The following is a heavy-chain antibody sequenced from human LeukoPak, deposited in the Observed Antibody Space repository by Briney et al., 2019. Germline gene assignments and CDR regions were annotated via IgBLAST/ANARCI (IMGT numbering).Heavy chain of an antibody. Sequence: GGSLRLSCAASVFTFSSYSMNWVRQAPWKGLEWVSYISSSNTIYYADSLKGRFTISRDNARNSLYLQMNSLRAEDTAVYYCARDRLHYDSPNWSDPWGQGTLVTVSS. CDR2: ISSSNTI. CDR3: ARDRLHYDSPNWSDP. V-gene: IGHV3-48*01. D-gene: IGHD3-3*01. CDR1: VFTFSSYS. J-gene: IGHJ5*02.